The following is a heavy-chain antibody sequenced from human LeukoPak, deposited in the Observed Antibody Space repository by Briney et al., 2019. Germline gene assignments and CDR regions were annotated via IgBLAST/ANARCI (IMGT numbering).Heavy chain of an antibody. D-gene: IGHD1-26*01. J-gene: IGHJ5*02. CDR1: GFTFSSYA. CDR3: AKDWELGGGAVSRFWFDP. CDR2: ISGSGGST. V-gene: IGHV3-23*01. Sequence: GGSLRLSCAASGFTFSSYAMSWVRQAPGKGLEWVSAISGSGGSTYYADSVKGRFTISRDNSKNTLYLQMNSLRAEDTAVYYCAKDWELGGGAVSRFWFDPWGQGTLVTVSS.